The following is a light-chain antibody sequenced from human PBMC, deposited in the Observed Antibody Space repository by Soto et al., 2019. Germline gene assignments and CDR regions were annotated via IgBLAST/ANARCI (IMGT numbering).Light chain of an antibody. CDR2: AAS. CDR3: QQYAFLPYT. J-gene: IGKJ2*01. Sequence: EIVLTQSPGTLSLSPGETATLSCRASQTVSQTVSSKYLAWYQQKPGQAPRLLIHAASSRATGIPDRFSGSASETDFTLTISGLEPEDSAVYYCQQYAFLPYTFGRGTKVEIK. V-gene: IGKV3-20*01. CDR1: QTVSQTVSSKY.